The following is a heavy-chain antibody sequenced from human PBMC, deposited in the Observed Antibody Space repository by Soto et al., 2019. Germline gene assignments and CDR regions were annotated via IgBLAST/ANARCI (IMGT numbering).Heavy chain of an antibody. CDR3: ARLPLRTYYYDSSALADY. CDR1: GYTFTSYG. CDR2: ISAYNGNT. D-gene: IGHD3-22*01. J-gene: IGHJ4*02. V-gene: IGHV1-18*01. Sequence: ASVKVSCKASGYTFTSYGISWVRQAPGQGLEWMGWISAYNGNTNYAQKLQGRVTMTTDTSTSTAYMELRSLRSDDTAVYYCARLPLRTYYYDSSALADYWGQGTLVTVSS.